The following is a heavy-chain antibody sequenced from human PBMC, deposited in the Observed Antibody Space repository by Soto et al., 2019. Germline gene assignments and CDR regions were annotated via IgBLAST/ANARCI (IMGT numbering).Heavy chain of an antibody. J-gene: IGHJ3*02. CDR2: IGTAGDT. CDR1: GFTFSSYD. V-gene: IGHV3-13*01. D-gene: IGHD1-26*01. CDR3: ARGEVGAPWAFDI. Sequence: PGGSLRLSCAASGFTFSSYDMHWVRQATGKGLEWVSAIGTAGDTYYPGSVKGRFTISRENAKNSLYLQMNSLRAGGTAVYYCARGEVGAPWAFDIWGQGTMVTV.